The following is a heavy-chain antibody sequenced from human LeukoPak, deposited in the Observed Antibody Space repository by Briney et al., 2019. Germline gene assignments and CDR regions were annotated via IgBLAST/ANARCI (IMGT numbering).Heavy chain of an antibody. D-gene: IGHD3-10*01. J-gene: IGHJ4*02. CDR3: AKDAPIRDSAYYFDS. Sequence: GGSLRLSCAASGFTFSNYVMSWVRQAPGKGLEWVSGISGSGDSTYYADPVKGRFTISRDNSKNTFYLQMNSLRAEDTAVYYCAKDAPIRDSAYYFDSWGQGTLVTVSS. CDR2: ISGSGDST. CDR1: GFTFSNYV. V-gene: IGHV3-23*01.